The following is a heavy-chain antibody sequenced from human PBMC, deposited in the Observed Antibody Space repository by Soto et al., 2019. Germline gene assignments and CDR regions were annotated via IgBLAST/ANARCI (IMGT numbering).Heavy chain of an antibody. V-gene: IGHV3-9*01. J-gene: IGHJ5*02. CDR1: GFTFDAYA. CDR2: ISWNSGSI. Sequence: EVQLVESGGGLVQPGRSLRLSCAASGFTFDAYAMHWVRQAPGKGLEWVSGISWNSGSIGYADSVKGRFTISRDNAKNSLYLQMNSLRAEDTALYYCAKDQGITSFGVVITWGQGTLVTVSS. D-gene: IGHD3-3*01. CDR3: AKDQGITSFGVVIT.